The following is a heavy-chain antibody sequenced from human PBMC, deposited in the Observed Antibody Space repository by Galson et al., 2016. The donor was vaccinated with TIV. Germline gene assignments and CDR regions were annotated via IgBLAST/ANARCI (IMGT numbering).Heavy chain of an antibody. Sequence: SLRLSCAASGFTFDDYPMHWVRQAPGKGLEWVSGINWKGNSVDYADSVRGRFTISRDNAKNSLYLQMNSLRAEDTALYYCARDFDSYASLDYWGQGTLVTVSS. D-gene: IGHD5-18*01. J-gene: IGHJ4*02. CDR1: GFTFDDYP. CDR3: ARDFDSYASLDY. V-gene: IGHV3-9*01. CDR2: INWKGNSV.